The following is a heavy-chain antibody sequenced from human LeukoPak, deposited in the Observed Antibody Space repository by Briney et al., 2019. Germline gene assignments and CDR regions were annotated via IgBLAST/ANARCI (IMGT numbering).Heavy chain of an antibody. J-gene: IGHJ5*02. Sequence: SETLSLTCTVYDESFSDFYWNWIRQPPGKGLEWIGYIYYSGSTNYNPSLKSRVTISVDTSKNQFSLKLSSVTAADTAVYYCARDSSGWYGSWFDPWGQGTLVTVSS. CDR1: DESFSDFY. CDR3: ARDSSGWYGSWFDP. CDR2: IYYSGST. V-gene: IGHV4-59*01. D-gene: IGHD6-19*01.